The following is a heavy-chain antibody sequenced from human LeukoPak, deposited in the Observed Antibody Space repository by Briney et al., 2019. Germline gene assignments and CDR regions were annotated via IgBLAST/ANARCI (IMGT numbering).Heavy chain of an antibody. CDR3: EKGDGWLYYLDS. Sequence: GGSLRLSCAASGFTFSSYWMSWVRQAPGKGLEWVANIKQDGSEKYYADSVKGRFTISRDNSKNTLYLQMNSLRAEDTAVYYCEKGDGWLYYLDSGGRETRVTVSS. CDR1: GFTFSSYW. V-gene: IGHV3-7*01. CDR2: IKQDGSEK. J-gene: IGHJ4*02. D-gene: IGHD6-19*01.